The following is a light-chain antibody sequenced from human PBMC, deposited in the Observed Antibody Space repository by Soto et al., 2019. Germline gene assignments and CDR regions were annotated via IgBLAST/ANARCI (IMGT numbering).Light chain of an antibody. J-gene: IGKJ1*01. Sequence: EIVMTQSPATLSVSPGERATLSCRASQSVSSNLAWYQQKPGQAPRLLIYGASTRATGIPARFSGSGSGTEFTLTISSLQSEXFAVXSXQQXTNWPRTFGQGTKVEIK. V-gene: IGKV3-15*01. CDR1: QSVSSN. CDR2: GAS. CDR3: QQXTNWPRT.